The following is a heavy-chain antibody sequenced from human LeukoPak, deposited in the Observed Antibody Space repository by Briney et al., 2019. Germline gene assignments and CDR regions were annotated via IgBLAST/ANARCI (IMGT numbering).Heavy chain of an antibody. D-gene: IGHD3-16*02. J-gene: IGHJ4*02. Sequence: PSETLSLTCTVSGGSISSRSYYWGWIRQPPGKGLEWIGEINHSGSTNYNPSLKSRVTISVDTSKNQFSLKLSSVTAADTAVYYCARAVYDYVWGSYRHTHPYYFDYWGQGTLVTVSS. CDR3: ARAVYDYVWGSYRHTHPYYFDY. CDR1: GGSISSRSYY. CDR2: INHSGST. V-gene: IGHV4-39*07.